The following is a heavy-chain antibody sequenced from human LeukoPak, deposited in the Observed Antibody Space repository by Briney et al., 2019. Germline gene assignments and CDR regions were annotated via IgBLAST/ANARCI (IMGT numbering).Heavy chain of an antibody. D-gene: IGHD1-26*01. V-gene: IGHV3-33*08. Sequence: PGGSLRLSCAASGFTFSSYGMHWVRQAPGKGLEWVAVIWYDGSNKYYADSVKGRFTISRDNSKNTLYLQMNSLRAEDTAVYYCARAPWELNAFDIWGQGTMVTVSS. CDR3: ARAPWELNAFDI. CDR1: GFTFSSYG. J-gene: IGHJ3*02. CDR2: IWYDGSNK.